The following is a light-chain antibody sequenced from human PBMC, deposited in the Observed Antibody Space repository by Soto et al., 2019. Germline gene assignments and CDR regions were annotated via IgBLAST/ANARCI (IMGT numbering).Light chain of an antibody. CDR3: CSYAGSSTYV. J-gene: IGLJ1*01. CDR1: SSDVGGYNY. CDR2: DVT. Sequence: QSVLTQPRSVSGSPGQSVAISCTGTSSDVGGYNYVSWYQQHPGKAPKLIIYDVTKRPSGVPDRFSGSSSGNTASLTISGLQAEDEADYFCCSYAGSSTYVFGTGTKVTVL. V-gene: IGLV2-11*01.